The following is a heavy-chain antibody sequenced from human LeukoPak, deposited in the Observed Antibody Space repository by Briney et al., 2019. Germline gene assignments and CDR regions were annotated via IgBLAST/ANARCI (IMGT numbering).Heavy chain of an antibody. Sequence: GGSLRLSCAASGFTFSSYEMNWVRQAPGKGLEWVSYISSSGSTIYYSDSLKGRFTISRDNAKNSLYLQMNSLRAEDTAVYYCAELGITMIGGVWGKGTTVTISS. CDR2: ISSSGSTI. V-gene: IGHV3-48*03. J-gene: IGHJ6*04. CDR1: GFTFSSYE. D-gene: IGHD3-10*02. CDR3: AELGITMIGGV.